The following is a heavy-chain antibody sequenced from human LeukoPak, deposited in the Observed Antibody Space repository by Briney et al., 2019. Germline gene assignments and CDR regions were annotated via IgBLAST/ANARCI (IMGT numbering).Heavy chain of an antibody. J-gene: IGHJ4*02. CDR1: GYIFTSYV. CDR2: INTNTGNP. D-gene: IGHD3-22*01. CDR3: ARGDYETHGYQTR. Sequence: ASVKVSCKASGYIFTSYVLHWVRQAPGLGLEWMGWINTNTGNPTYAQGFTGRFVFSLDTSVSTAYLQISSLKADDTAMYYCARGDYETHGYQTRWGQGTLVTVSS. V-gene: IGHV7-4-1*02.